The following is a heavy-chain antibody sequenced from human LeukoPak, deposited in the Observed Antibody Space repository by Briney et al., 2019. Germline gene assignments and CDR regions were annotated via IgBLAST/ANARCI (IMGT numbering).Heavy chain of an antibody. J-gene: IGHJ3*02. V-gene: IGHV3-23*01. D-gene: IGHD6-13*01. CDR3: VKDPIAAAGMGAFDI. CDR2: ISGSADST. Sequence: PGGSLRLSCAASGFTFSSYAMSWVRQAPEKGLEWVSTISGSADSTYYADSVRGRFTISSDTSKNTLYLQMNSLRAEDTALYYCVKDPIAAAGMGAFDIWGQGTMVTVSS. CDR1: GFTFSSYA.